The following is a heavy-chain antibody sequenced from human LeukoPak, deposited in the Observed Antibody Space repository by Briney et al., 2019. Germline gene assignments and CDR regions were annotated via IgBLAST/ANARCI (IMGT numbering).Heavy chain of an antibody. Sequence: GGSLRLSCAASGFTFSSYAMHWVRQAPGKGLEWVAVISYDGSNKHYADSVKGRFTISRDNSKNTLYLQMNSLRAEDTAVYYCARLSYYDSSGYPFDYWGQGTLVTVSS. CDR3: ARLSYYDSSGYPFDY. V-gene: IGHV3-30-3*01. J-gene: IGHJ4*02. CDR2: ISYDGSNK. CDR1: GFTFSSYA. D-gene: IGHD3-22*01.